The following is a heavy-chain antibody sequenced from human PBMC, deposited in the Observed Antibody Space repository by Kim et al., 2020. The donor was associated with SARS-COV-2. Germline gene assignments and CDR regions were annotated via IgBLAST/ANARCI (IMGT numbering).Heavy chain of an antibody. Sequence: GGSLRLSCAASGFTFSSYDMHWVRQATGKVLEWVSAIGTAGDTYYPGSVKGRFTISRENAKNSLYLQMNSLRAGDTAVYYCARVSYDYVWGSYRSYYYYYMDVWGQWTTVTVAS. V-gene: IGHV3-13*01. CDR2: IGTAGDT. D-gene: IGHD3-16*02. CDR3: ARVSYDYVWGSYRSYYYYYMDV. J-gene: IGHJ6*03. CDR1: GFTFSSYD.